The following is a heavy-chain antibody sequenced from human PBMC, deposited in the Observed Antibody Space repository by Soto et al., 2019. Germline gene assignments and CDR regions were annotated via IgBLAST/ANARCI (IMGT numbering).Heavy chain of an antibody. CDR2: ISYDGSNK. CDR3: ARETTPCDGGSCYTDFDY. J-gene: IGHJ4*02. D-gene: IGHD2-15*01. Sequence: TGGSLRLSCAASGFTFSSYAMHWVRQAPGKGLEWVAVISYDGSNKYYADSVKGRFTISRDNSKNTLYLQMNSLRAEDTAVYYCARETTPCDGGSCYTDFDYWGQGTLVTVSS. V-gene: IGHV3-30-3*01. CDR1: GFTFSSYA.